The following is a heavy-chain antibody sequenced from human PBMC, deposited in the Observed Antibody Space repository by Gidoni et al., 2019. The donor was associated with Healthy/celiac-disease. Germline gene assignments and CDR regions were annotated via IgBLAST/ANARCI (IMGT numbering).Heavy chain of an antibody. Sequence: QVQLQESGPGLVKPSETLSLTCTVSGGSISSYYWSWIRQPPGKGLEWIEYIYYSGSTNYNPSLKSRVTISVDTSKNQFSLKLSSVTAADTAVYYCARGSPRHIVVVTAIDFDYWGQGTLVTVSS. D-gene: IGHD2-21*02. CDR3: ARGSPRHIVVVTAIDFDY. J-gene: IGHJ4*02. CDR1: GGSISSYY. V-gene: IGHV4-59*01. CDR2: IYYSGST.